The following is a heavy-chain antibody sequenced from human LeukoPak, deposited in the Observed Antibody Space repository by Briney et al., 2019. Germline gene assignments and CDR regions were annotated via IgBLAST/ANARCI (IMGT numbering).Heavy chain of an antibody. CDR1: GFTFSSYA. J-gene: IGHJ4*02. D-gene: IGHD3-10*01. V-gene: IGHV3-30*04. CDR2: ISSDENKK. CDR3: ATEATFGELLPLDS. Sequence: GGSLRLSCAASGFTFSSYAMSWVRQAPGKGLEWVAVISSDENKKYYADSVKGRFTISRDNSKNTLSLQMNSLKPEDTAVYYCATEATFGELLPLDSWGQGTLVAVSS.